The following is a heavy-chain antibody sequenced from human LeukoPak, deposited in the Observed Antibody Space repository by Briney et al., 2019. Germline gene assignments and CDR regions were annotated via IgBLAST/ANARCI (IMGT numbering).Heavy chain of an antibody. D-gene: IGHD2-2*01. CDR1: GFTFTRSA. CDR2: IVVGSGNT. V-gene: IGHV1-58*02. J-gene: IGHJ4*02. CDR3: AADRHCSSSSCYPYNFDY. Sequence: SVKVSCKASGFTFTRSAMQWVRQARGQRLEWIGWIVVGSGNTNYAQKFQERVTISRDMSTSTAYMELSSLRSEDTAVYYCAADRHCSSSSCYPYNFDYWGQGTLVTVSP.